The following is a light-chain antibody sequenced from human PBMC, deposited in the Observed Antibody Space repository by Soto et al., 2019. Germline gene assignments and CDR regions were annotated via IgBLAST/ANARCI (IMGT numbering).Light chain of an antibody. V-gene: IGKV1-5*01. CDR3: QQYNNYSGT. J-gene: IGKJ1*01. CDR2: DAS. CDR1: KSISRW. Sequence: DIQMTQSPSTLSASVGDRVTITCRASKSISRWLAWYQQKPGTAPKLLISDASNLESGVPSRFSGSGSGTEFTLTISSLQPDEFATYYCQQYNNYSGTFGRGTKVDIK.